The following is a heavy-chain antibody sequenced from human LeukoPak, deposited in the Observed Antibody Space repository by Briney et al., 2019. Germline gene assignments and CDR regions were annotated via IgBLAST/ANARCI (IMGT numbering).Heavy chain of an antibody. CDR3: ARDHFGSGGSCLN. J-gene: IGHJ4*02. CDR1: GYTFTGYY. CDR2: INPNSGGT. D-gene: IGHD2-15*01. Sequence: EASVKVSCKASGYTFTGYYMHWVRQAPGQGLEWMGWINPNSGGTNYAQKFQGRVTMTRDTSISTAYMELSRLRSDDTAVYYCARDHFGSGGSCLNWGQGTLVTVSS. V-gene: IGHV1-2*02.